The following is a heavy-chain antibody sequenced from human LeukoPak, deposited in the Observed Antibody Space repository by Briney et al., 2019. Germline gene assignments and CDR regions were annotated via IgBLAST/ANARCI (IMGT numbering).Heavy chain of an antibody. D-gene: IGHD3-22*01. CDR2: IYYSGST. J-gene: IGHJ5*02. CDR1: GGSITNYY. Sequence: KPSETLSLPCTVSGGSITNYYWSWIRQPPGKGLEWIGYIYYSGSTNYNPSLKSRVTISVDTSKNQFSLKLSSVTAADTAVYYCARGYGSGYDSSGYYSGHWFDPWGQGTLVTVSS. V-gene: IGHV4-59*01. CDR3: ARGYGSGYDSSGYYSGHWFDP.